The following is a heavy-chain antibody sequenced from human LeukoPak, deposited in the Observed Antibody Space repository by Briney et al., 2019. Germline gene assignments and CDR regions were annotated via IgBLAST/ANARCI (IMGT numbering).Heavy chain of an antibody. CDR1: GDSVSSNIVA. D-gene: IGHD2/OR15-2a*01. J-gene: IGHJ3*02. CDR2: TYYTSKWYN. Sequence: SQTLSLTCDISGDSVSSNIVAWNWIRQSPSRGLEWLGRTYYTSKWYNDYATTVKSRMTLNADTAKNQVSLQLNSVTPEDTAVYYCAREIRNSFDIWGQGTVVIVSS. CDR3: AREIRNSFDI. V-gene: IGHV6-1*01.